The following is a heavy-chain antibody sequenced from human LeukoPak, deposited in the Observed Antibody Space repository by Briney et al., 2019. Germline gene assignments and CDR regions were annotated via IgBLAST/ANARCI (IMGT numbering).Heavy chain of an antibody. CDR2: ISAYNGNT. Sequence: ASVKVSCKASGYTFTSYGISWVRQAPGQGLEWMGWISAYNGNTNYAQKLQGRVTMTTDTSTSTAYMELRSLRSDDTAVYYCARSYCSSTSCPPLFDYWGQGTLVTVSS. CDR3: ARSYCSSTSCPPLFDY. CDR1: GYTFTSYG. D-gene: IGHD2-2*01. J-gene: IGHJ4*02. V-gene: IGHV1-18*01.